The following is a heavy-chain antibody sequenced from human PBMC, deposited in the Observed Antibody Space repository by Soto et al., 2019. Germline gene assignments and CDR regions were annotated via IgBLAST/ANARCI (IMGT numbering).Heavy chain of an antibody. CDR1: GYTFTSYS. V-gene: IGHV1-18*01. J-gene: IGHJ4*02. CDR3: ARHLPPNDY. Sequence: QVQLVQSGAEVKKPGASVKVSCKASGYTFTSYSISWVRQAPGQGLEWMGWISAYNGNTNYAQKLQGRLTMTTDTTTSIAYMELRRLRSDDTALCYCARHLPPNDYWGQGTLVTVSS. CDR2: ISAYNGNT.